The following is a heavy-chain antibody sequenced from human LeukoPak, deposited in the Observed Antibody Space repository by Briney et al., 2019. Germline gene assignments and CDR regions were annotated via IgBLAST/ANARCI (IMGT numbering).Heavy chain of an antibody. CDR2: INPNSGGT. J-gene: IGHJ4*02. CDR1: RYTFTRYY. Sequence: ASVNASCNASRYTFTRYYMHWVRQAPGHGLEWMGRINPNSGGTNYAQKFQGRVTMTRDTSISTAYMELSRLRSDDTAVYYCARGIISSSWEEFDYWGQGTLVTVSS. V-gene: IGHV1-2*06. D-gene: IGHD6-13*01. CDR3: ARGIISSSWEEFDY.